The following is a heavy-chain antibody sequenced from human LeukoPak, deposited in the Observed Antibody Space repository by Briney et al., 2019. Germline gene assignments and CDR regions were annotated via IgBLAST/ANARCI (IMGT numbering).Heavy chain of an antibody. CDR2: ISSSSSYI. J-gene: IGHJ4*02. Sequence: PGGSLRLSCAASGFTFSSYSMNWVRQAPGKGLEWVSSISSSSSYIYYADSVKGRFTIPRDNAKNKLYLQRNSLRAEDTAVYYCASWIAVAGKGDYWGQGTLVTVSS. D-gene: IGHD6-19*01. V-gene: IGHV3-21*01. CDR3: ASWIAVAGKGDY. CDR1: GFTFSSYS.